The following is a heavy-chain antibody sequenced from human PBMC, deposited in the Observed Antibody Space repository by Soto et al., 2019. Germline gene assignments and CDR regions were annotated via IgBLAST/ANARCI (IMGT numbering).Heavy chain of an antibody. CDR1: GGSFSGYY. D-gene: IGHD4-17*01. CDR3: AAHLKTTVTAYWYFDL. V-gene: IGHV4-34*01. Sequence: QVHSQQWGAGLLKPSETLSLTCAVYGGSFSGYYWSWIRQPPGKGLEWIGEINHSGSTNFNPSLKSRVSISVDTSKKQFSLKLSSVTAADTAVYYCAAHLKTTVTAYWYFDLWGRGTLVTVSS. CDR2: INHSGST. J-gene: IGHJ2*01.